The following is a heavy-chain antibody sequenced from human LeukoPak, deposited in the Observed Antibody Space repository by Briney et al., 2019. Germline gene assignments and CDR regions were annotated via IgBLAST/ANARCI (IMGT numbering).Heavy chain of an antibody. Sequence: ASVKVSCKASGYTFTSYGISWVRQGPGQGLEWMGWISAYNGNTNYAQKLQGRVTMTTDTSTSTAYMELRSLRSDDTAVYYCARSYCSGGSCYSSDYWGQGTLVTVSS. J-gene: IGHJ4*02. CDR2: ISAYNGNT. D-gene: IGHD2-15*01. CDR3: ARSYCSGGSCYSSDY. V-gene: IGHV1-18*01. CDR1: GYTFTSYG.